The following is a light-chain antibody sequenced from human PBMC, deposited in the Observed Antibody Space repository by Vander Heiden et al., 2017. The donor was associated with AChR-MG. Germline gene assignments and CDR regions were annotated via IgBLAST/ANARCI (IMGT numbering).Light chain of an antibody. CDR2: LGS. V-gene: IGKV2-28*01. J-gene: IGKJ2*01. CDR1: QGLLYSNGCNY. CDR3: KQTLQAPLT. Sequence: VMAQSPLPLPLTPGWPATSSCRCSQGLLYSNGCNYLDWYLQKPGQSPQILIYLGSNRAPGVPDRFSGSGSGTDFTLKISRVEAEDVGVYYCKQTLQAPLTFGQGTRLEI.